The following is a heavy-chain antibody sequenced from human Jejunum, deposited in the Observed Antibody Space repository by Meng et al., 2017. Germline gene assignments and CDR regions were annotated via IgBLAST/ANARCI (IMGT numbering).Heavy chain of an antibody. V-gene: IGHV4-34*01. Sequence: QVKLQQWGAGMLKPSETLSLPCAVYGGSSSDYYWNWIRQPPGKGLEWIGEINDSGSTNYNPSLKSRVTISVDTSKSQFYLRVSSVTAADTAVYYCARGNEYSNYGADFWGRGTLVTVSS. CDR3: ARGNEYSNYGADF. CDR1: GGSSSDYY. CDR2: INDSGST. D-gene: IGHD4-11*01. J-gene: IGHJ4*02.